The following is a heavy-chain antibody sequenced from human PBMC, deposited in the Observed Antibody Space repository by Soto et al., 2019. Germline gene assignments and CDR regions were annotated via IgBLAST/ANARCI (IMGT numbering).Heavy chain of an antibody. Sequence: QVQLVESGGGVVQPGRSLRLSCVASGFTFSRYGMHWVRQAPGKGLEWVVFISFDGSKKYYVDSVKGRFTISRDNSKNTLDLQMNSLRVEDTAVYYCAKGRHDSSDYYSAFDYWGQGNLVTVSS. D-gene: IGHD3-22*01. J-gene: IGHJ4*02. CDR2: ISFDGSKK. V-gene: IGHV3-30*18. CDR3: AKGRHDSSDYYSAFDY. CDR1: GFTFSRYG.